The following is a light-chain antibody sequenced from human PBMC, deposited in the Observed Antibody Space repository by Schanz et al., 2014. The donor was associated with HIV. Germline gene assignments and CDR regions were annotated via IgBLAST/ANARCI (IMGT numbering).Light chain of an antibody. V-gene: IGKV3-15*01. Sequence: ETVLTQSPGSLSLSPGERATLSCRASQSLGGSQLAWYQHKPGQAPRLLIYGASIRATDIPARFSGGGSGTEFTLTINSLQSEDFATYYCLQYNDYAYSFGQGTKLEIK. CDR3: LQYNDYAYS. CDR1: QSLGGS. CDR2: GAS. J-gene: IGKJ2*03.